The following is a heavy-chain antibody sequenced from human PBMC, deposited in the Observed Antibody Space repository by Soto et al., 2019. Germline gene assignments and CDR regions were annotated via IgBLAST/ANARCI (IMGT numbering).Heavy chain of an antibody. D-gene: IGHD6-25*01. CDR1: GGSISSSDFY. CDR2: MYYSGTT. J-gene: IGHJ5*02. Sequence: SETLSLTCTVSGGSISSSDFYWGWLRQTPGKGLEIIGSMYYSGTTYYNPSLKSRVTISVDTSKNQFTLKLISVTAADMVVYYCAVVDSTGNWFDPWGEGALVTVSS. V-gene: IGHV4-39*01. CDR3: AVVDSTGNWFDP.